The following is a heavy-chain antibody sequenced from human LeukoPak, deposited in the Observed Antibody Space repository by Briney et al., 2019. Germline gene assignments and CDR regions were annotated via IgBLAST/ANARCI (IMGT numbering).Heavy chain of an antibody. CDR2: ISGSGGST. V-gene: IGHV3-23*01. CDR3: AKDQHGWQWLPHDAFDI. Sequence: GGSLRLSCAASGFTFSSYAMSWVRQAPGKGLEWVSAISGSGGSTYYADSVKGRFTISRDNSKNTLYLQMNSLRAEDTAVYYCAKDQHGWQWLPHDAFDIWGQGTMVTVSS. CDR1: GFTFSSYA. J-gene: IGHJ3*02. D-gene: IGHD6-19*01.